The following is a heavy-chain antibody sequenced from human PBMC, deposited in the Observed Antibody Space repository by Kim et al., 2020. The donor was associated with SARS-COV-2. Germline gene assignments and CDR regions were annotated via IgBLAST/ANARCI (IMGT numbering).Heavy chain of an antibody. D-gene: IGHD6-13*01. V-gene: IGHV3-30*03. Sequence: QHYGVSVEGRFTISRDNSKNPIPLNMNNLRPDDTAVYYCAREASAGFDYWGQGALVTVSS. CDR3: AREASAGFDY. J-gene: IGHJ4*02. CDR2: Q.